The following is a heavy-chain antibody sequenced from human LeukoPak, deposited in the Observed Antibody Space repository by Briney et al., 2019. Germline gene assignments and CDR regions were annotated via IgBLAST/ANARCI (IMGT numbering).Heavy chain of an antibody. V-gene: IGHV3-23*01. D-gene: IGHD3-10*01. CDR1: GFTFSTYG. Sequence: GGSLRLSCAASGFTFSTYGMSWVRQAPGQGLEWVSGISGGGGTTYYADSVKGRFTISRDNAKNSLYLQMNSLRAEDTAVYYCARESPQLRGFGYYFDYWGQGTLVTVSS. CDR2: ISGGGGTT. CDR3: ARESPQLRGFGYYFDY. J-gene: IGHJ4*02.